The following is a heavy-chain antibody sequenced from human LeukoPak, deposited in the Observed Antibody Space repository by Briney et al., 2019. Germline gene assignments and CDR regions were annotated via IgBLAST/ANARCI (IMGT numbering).Heavy chain of an antibody. CDR3: ATDYDFWSSSYATDNSWVTDF. J-gene: IGHJ4*02. CDR2: ISASSKNK. D-gene: IGHD3-3*01. Sequence: GGSLRLSCAASGFTFSGFNMNWVRQAPGKGLEWVSFISASSKNKNYADSVRGRFTISRDNAKNSLYLQMNGLRAEDTAVYYCATDYDFWSSSYATDNSWVTDFWGQGTLVTVSS. CDR1: GFTFSGFN. V-gene: IGHV3-48*01.